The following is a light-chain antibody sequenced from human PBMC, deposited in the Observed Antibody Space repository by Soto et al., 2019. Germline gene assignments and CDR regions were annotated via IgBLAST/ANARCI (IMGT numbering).Light chain of an antibody. Sequence: EVVMTQSPATLSVSLGDRATLSCRASQSVSSNLAWYQQKPGQAPRLLIYGASTRATGIPARFSGSGSGTEFTLTISRLEPEDFAVYYCQQYGSSPQTFGQGTKVDIK. CDR2: GAS. V-gene: IGKV3-15*01. J-gene: IGKJ1*01. CDR3: QQYGSSPQT. CDR1: QSVSSN.